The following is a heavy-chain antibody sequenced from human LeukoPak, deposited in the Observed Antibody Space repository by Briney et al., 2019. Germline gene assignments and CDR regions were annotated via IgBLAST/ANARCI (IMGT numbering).Heavy chain of an antibody. CDR3: AKGSGSGWYGWFAP. CDR2: ISDSGGST. D-gene: IGHD6-19*01. V-gene: IGHV3-23*01. Sequence: GGSLRLSCAFSGITLSNYGMSWVRQAPGKGLEWVAGISDSGGSTNYADSVKGRFTISRDNPKNTLYLQMNSLRAEDTAVYYCAKGSGSGWYGWFAPWGQGTLVTVSS. J-gene: IGHJ5*02. CDR1: GITLSNYG.